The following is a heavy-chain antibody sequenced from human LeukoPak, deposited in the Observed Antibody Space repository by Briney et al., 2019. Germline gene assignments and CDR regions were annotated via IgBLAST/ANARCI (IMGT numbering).Heavy chain of an antibody. D-gene: IGHD6-19*01. Sequence: PSETLSLTCTVSGGSISSYYWSWIRQPPGKGLEWIGYIYYSGSSNYNPSLKSRVTMSVDTSKNQFSPKLSSVTAADTAVYYCARHKRYSSGWYDYWGQGTLVTVSS. CDR1: GGSISSYY. J-gene: IGHJ4*02. CDR2: IYYSGSS. V-gene: IGHV4-59*08. CDR3: ARHKRYSSGWYDY.